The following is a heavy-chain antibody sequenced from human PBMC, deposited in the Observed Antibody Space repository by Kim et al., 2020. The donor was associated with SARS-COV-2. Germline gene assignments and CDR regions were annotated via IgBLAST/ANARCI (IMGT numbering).Heavy chain of an antibody. J-gene: IGHJ4*02. CDR3: ARAGGIVPAAH. CDR1: GYTFTSYY. CDR2: INPSGGSP. D-gene: IGHD2-2*01. Sequence: ASVKVSCEASGYTFTSYYLHWVRQAPGQGLEWMGIINPSGGSPSYAQKLQGRVSMTWDTSTSTVHMELSSLRSEDTAVYYCARAGGIVPAAHWGQGTLVIVSS. V-gene: IGHV1-46*01.